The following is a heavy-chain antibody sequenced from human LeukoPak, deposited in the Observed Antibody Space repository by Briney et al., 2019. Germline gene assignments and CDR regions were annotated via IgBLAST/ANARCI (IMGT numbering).Heavy chain of an antibody. D-gene: IGHD3-22*01. J-gene: IGHJ4*02. Sequence: GESLKISCKASGYSFSNYWITWVPQISGRGLECVGKIDPSDSYTNCSPSFQGHVTISADKSINTAYLQWSSLKASDTAIYYCARHLGGYTHFDYWGQGTLVTVSS. CDR3: ARHLGGYTHFDY. V-gene: IGHV5-10-1*01. CDR1: GYSFSNYW. CDR2: IDPSDSYT.